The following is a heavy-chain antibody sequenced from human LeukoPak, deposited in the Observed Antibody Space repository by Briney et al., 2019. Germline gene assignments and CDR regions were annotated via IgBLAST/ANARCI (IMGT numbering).Heavy chain of an antibody. J-gene: IGHJ4*02. Sequence: GGSLRLSCTASGFTFSNAWMSWVRQAPGKGLEWVGRVKSKTDGGTTDYAAPVKGRFTISRDDSKNTLYLRMNSLKTEDTAVYYCTTAGPHESFDCWGQGTLVTVSS. CDR1: GFTFSNAW. CDR2: VKSKTDGGTT. CDR3: TTAGPHESFDC. V-gene: IGHV3-15*01.